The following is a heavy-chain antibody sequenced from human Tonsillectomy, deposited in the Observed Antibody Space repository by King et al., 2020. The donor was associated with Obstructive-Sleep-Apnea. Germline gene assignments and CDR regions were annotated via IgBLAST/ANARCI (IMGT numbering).Heavy chain of an antibody. J-gene: IGHJ3*02. CDR3: TRGRYCSGGSCNLDI. Sequence: QLVQSGAEVKKPGASVKVSCKASGYTFTNYDINWVRQATGQGLEWRGWMKPNSGNTAYTQKVQGRVTMTSNTSIRTAYMELSSLRSEDTAVYYCTRGRYCSGGSCNLDIWGQGTMVTVSS. CDR2: MKPNSGNT. V-gene: IGHV1-8*01. D-gene: IGHD2-15*01. CDR1: GYTFTNYD.